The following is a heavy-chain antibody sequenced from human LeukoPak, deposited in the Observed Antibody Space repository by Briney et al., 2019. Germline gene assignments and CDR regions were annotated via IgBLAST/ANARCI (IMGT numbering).Heavy chain of an antibody. CDR3: ARLGVGEEQWSDRDH. CDR1: GGSFSGYY. V-gene: IGHV4-34*01. CDR2: INHSGST. J-gene: IGHJ4*02. Sequence: PSETLSLTCAVYGGSFSGYYWSWIRQPPGKGLEWIGEINHSGSTNYNPSLKSRVTISVDTSKNQFSLRLSSVTAADTAVYYCARLGVGEEQWSDRDHWGQGTLVTVSS. D-gene: IGHD3-10*01.